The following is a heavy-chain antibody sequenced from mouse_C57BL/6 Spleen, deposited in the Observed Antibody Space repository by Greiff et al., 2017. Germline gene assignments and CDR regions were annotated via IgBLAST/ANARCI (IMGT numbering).Heavy chain of an antibody. J-gene: IGHJ1*03. V-gene: IGHV1-72*01. D-gene: IGHD1-1*02. CDR2: IGTDSSCT. CDR1: GYTFTSYW. CDR3: ASKRLCYFDV. Sequence: QVKLQQPGAELVKPGASVKLSCTASGYTFTSYWMHWVKQSPGQGLEWIGRIGTDSSCTKYTEKFQSKATLSVDKSSNTAYMQLSSLTSEDSAVYYCASKRLCYFDVWGTGTTVTVSS.